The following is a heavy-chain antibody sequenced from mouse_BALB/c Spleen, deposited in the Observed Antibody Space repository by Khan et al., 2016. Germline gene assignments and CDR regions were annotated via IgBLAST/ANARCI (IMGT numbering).Heavy chain of an antibody. J-gene: IGHJ3*01. CDR2: ISTYYGDA. CDR1: GYTFTDYA. D-gene: IGHD2-1*01. V-gene: IGHV1S137*01. CDR3: VRSRGNYASSFAY. Sequence: QVQLQQSGAELVRPGVSVKISCKGSGYTFTDYAMHWVKQSPAKSLVWIGVISTYYGDASYNQTFKGKATMTVDKSSSTAYVERARLRAADSAICFCVRSRGNYASSFAYWGQGTMVTVSA.